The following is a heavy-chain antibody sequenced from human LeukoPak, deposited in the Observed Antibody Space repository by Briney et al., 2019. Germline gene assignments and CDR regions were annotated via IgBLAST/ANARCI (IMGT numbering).Heavy chain of an antibody. D-gene: IGHD6-19*01. CDR3: ARQWLGYYFDY. V-gene: IGHV3-7*01. Sequence: GGSLRVSCAASGFTFSSYWMSWVRQAPGKGLEWVANIKQDGSEKYYVDSVKGRFTISRDNAKNSLYLQMNSLRAEDTAVYYCARQWLGYYFDYWGQRAIAAVSS. CDR1: GFTFSSYW. CDR2: IKQDGSEK. J-gene: IGHJ4*02.